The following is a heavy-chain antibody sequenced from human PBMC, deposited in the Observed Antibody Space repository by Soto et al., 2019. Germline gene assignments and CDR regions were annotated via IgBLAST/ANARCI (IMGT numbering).Heavy chain of an antibody. V-gene: IGHV1-3*01. J-gene: IGHJ6*02. CDR3: ARELGSGYSSSWYPHYYYGMDV. D-gene: IGHD6-13*01. CDR2: INAGNGNT. CDR1: GYTFTSYA. Sequence: ASVKVSCKASGYTFTSYAMHWVRQAPGQRREWMGWINAGNGNTKYSQKFQGRVTITRDTSASTAYMELSSLRSEDTAVYYCARELGSGYSSSWYPHYYYGMDVWGQGXTVTVSS.